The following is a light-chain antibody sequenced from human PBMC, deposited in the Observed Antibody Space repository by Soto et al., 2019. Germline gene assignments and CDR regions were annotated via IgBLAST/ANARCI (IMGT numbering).Light chain of an antibody. CDR3: LQDHSFPYT. J-gene: IGKJ2*01. Sequence: AIQMTQSQASLSASVGARVAITFRSSQAMRNEIGWYQQKPGKAPKLLIYGASNLQSGIPSGFSGSGSGTDFTLTISSLQPEDSSTYYCLQDHSFPYTFGQGTKLEIK. CDR1: QAMRNE. V-gene: IGKV1-6*01. CDR2: GAS.